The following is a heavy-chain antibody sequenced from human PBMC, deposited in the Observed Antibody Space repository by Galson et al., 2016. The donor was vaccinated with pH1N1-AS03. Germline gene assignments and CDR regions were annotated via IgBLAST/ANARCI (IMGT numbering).Heavy chain of an antibody. J-gene: IGHJ4*02. CDR3: AKARGLVPPKYFFDY. Sequence: SLRLSCAASGFTFKTYSMTWVRQAPGKGLEWVSSITSGSNYIYYADSVKGRFTISRDNSKNTLFLQMNSLRDEDTAVYYCAKARGLVPPKYFFDYWGQGTLVAVSS. CDR2: ITSGSNYI. D-gene: IGHD3/OR15-3a*01. V-gene: IGHV3-21*04. CDR1: GFTFKTYS.